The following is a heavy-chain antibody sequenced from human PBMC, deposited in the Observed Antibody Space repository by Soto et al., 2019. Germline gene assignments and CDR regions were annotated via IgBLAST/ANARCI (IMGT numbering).Heavy chain of an antibody. CDR1: GCSISSSSYY. V-gene: IGHV4-39*01. CDR3: ARLAPLSTIFGVVMVPGYYYYYMDV. CDR2: IYYSGST. Sequence: SETLSLTCTVSGCSISSSSYYWGWIRQPPGKGLEWIGSIYYSGSTYYNPSLKSRVTISVDTSKNQFSLKLSSVTAADTAVYYCARLAPLSTIFGVVMVPGYYYYYMDVWGKGTTVTVSS. D-gene: IGHD3-3*01. J-gene: IGHJ6*03.